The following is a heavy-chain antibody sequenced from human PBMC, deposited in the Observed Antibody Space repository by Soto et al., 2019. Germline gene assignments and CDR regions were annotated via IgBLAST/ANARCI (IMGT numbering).Heavy chain of an antibody. CDR1: GFTFSSYA. CDR3: ARMSSFYCSGGSCYPTYGMDV. D-gene: IGHD2-15*01. CDR2: ISYDGSNK. J-gene: IGHJ6*02. Sequence: QVQLVASGGGVVQPGRSLRLSCAASGFTFSSYAMHWVRQAPGKGLEWVAVISYDGSNKYYADSVKGRFTISRDNSKNTLYRQMNSLRAEDTAVYYCARMSSFYCSGGSCYPTYGMDVWGQGTTVNVSS. V-gene: IGHV3-30-3*01.